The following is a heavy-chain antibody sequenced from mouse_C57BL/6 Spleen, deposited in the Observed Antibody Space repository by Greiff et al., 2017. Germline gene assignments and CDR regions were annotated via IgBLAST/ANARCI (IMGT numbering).Heavy chain of an antibody. J-gene: IGHJ4*01. D-gene: IGHD1-1*01. Sequence: QVQLQQPGAELVKPGASVKLSCKASGYTFTSYWMHWVKQRPGQGLEWIGMIHPKSGSTNYNEKFKSKATLTVDKSSSTAYMQLSSLTSEDSAVYYCARSATVVAPYAMDYWGQGTSVTVSS. V-gene: IGHV1-64*01. CDR2: IHPKSGST. CDR3: ARSATVVAPYAMDY. CDR1: GYTFTSYW.